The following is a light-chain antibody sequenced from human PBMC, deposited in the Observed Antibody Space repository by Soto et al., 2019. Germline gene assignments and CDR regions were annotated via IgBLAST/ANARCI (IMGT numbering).Light chain of an antibody. CDR1: QSIANT. J-gene: IGKJ3*01. CDR2: GAS. V-gene: IGKV3-15*01. Sequence: EIVMTQSPATLSVSPGERATLSCRASQSIANTLAWYQQKPGQAPRLLIYGASIRAPGIPARFSGSGSGTEFTLTISSLQSEDFAVYYCQQYNSWPTFGPGTKVDVK. CDR3: QQYNSWPT.